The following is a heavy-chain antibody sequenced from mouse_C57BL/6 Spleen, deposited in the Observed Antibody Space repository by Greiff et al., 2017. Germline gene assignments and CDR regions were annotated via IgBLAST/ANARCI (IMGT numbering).Heavy chain of an antibody. CDR3: ARNYYYGSSLYFDY. Sequence: QVQLQQPGAELVMPGASVKLSCKASGYTFTSYWMHWVKQRPGQGLEWIGEIDPYDSYTNYNQKFKGKSTLTVDKSSSTAYMQLSSLTSEDSAVYYCARNYYYGSSLYFDYWGQGTTLTVSS. V-gene: IGHV1-69*01. J-gene: IGHJ2*01. CDR1: GYTFTSYW. D-gene: IGHD1-1*01. CDR2: IDPYDSYT.